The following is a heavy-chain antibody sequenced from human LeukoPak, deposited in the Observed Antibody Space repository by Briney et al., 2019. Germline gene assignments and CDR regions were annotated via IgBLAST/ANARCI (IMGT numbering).Heavy chain of an antibody. J-gene: IGHJ4*02. CDR2: ISYDGSYK. V-gene: IGHV3-30*18. CDR1: EFTFSTYG. CDR3: AKDRVRDYGDEYYFDY. Sequence: GGSLRLSCAASEFTFSTYGMHWVRQAPGKGLEWVAVISYDGSYKFYADSVKGRFTISRDNSKSTLYLQMNSLRAEDTAVYYCAKDRVRDYGDEYYFDYWGQGTLVTVSS. D-gene: IGHD4-17*01.